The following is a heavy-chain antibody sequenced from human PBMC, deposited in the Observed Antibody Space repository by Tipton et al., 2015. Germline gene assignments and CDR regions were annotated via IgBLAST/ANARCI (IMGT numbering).Heavy chain of an antibody. J-gene: IGHJ6*02. CDR3: ARSWIQRSYYYYSGLDV. D-gene: IGHD5-18*01. CDR1: GGSISSYY. Sequence: TLSLTCTVSGGSISSYYWSWVRQPPGKGLEWIGHIYYSGSTNYNPSLKSRVTISVDTSKNQFSLKLSSVTAADTAVYYCARSWIQRSYYYYSGLDVWGQGTTVTVSS. V-gene: IGHV4-59*01. CDR2: IYYSGST.